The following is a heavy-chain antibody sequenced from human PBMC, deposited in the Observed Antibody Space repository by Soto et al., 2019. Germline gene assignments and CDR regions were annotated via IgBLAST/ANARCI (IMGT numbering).Heavy chain of an antibody. CDR3: ARLTRIVVVPAAPTPHYYYGMDV. J-gene: IGHJ6*02. CDR1: GYSFTSYW. CDR2: IDPSDSYT. D-gene: IGHD2-2*01. Sequence: GESLKISCKGSGYSFTSYWISWVRQMPGKGLEWMGRIDPSDSYTNYSPSFQGHVTISADKSISTAYLQWSSLKASDTAMYYCARLTRIVVVPAAPTPHYYYGMDVWGQGTTDTVSS. V-gene: IGHV5-10-1*01.